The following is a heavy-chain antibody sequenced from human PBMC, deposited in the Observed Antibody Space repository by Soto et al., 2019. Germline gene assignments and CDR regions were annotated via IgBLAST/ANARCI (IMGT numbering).Heavy chain of an antibody. CDR2: IYYSGST. V-gene: IGHV4-39*01. CDR1: GGSISSSSYY. D-gene: IGHD2-2*01. J-gene: IGHJ5*02. CDR3: ARHEDSSSTSCYSSGGWFDP. Sequence: SETLSLTCTVSGGSISSSSYYWGWIRQPPGKGLEWIGSIYYSGSTYYNPSLKSRVTISVDTSKNQFSLKLSYVTAADTAVYYCARHEDSSSTSCYSSGGWFDPWGQGTLVTVSS.